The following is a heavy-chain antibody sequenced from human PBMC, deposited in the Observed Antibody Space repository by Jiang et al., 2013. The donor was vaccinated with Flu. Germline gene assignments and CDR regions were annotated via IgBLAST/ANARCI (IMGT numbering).Heavy chain of an antibody. CDR2: INHSGST. J-gene: IGHJ5*02. Sequence: LLKPSETLSLTCAVYGGSFSGYYWSWIRQSPGKGLEWIGEINHSGSTNYNPSLKSRVTISVDTSKNQFSLKLSSVTAADTAVYYCAVSGGFGETISRGNWFDPWGQGTLVTVSS. CDR3: AVSGGFGETISRGNWFDP. D-gene: IGHD3-10*01. V-gene: IGHV4-34*01. CDR1: GGSFSGYY.